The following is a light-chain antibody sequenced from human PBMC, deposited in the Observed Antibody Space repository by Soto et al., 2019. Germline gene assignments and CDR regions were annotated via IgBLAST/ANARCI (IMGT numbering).Light chain of an antibody. V-gene: IGKV3-11*01. CDR1: QSVSSY. CDR3: QQRSNWLT. Sequence: EIVLTQSPATLSLSPGERATLSCRASQSVSSYLAWYQQKPGQAPRLLIYDASNRATGIPARFSGSGSGTGSTLTISSLEPEDFAVYYCQQRSNWLTFGGGTKVDIK. CDR2: DAS. J-gene: IGKJ4*01.